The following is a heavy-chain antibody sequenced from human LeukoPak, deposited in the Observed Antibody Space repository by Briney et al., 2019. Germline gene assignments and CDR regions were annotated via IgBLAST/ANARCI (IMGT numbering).Heavy chain of an antibody. V-gene: IGHV1-69*05. Sequence: ASVKVSCKASGYTFTSYGISWVRQAPGQGLEWMGGIIPIFGTANYAQKFQGRVTITTDESTSTAYMELSSLRSEDTAVYYCAREFVGPHLYYFDYWGQGTLVTVSS. D-gene: IGHD3-10*01. CDR2: IIPIFGTA. CDR3: AREFVGPHLYYFDY. J-gene: IGHJ4*02. CDR1: GYTFTSYG.